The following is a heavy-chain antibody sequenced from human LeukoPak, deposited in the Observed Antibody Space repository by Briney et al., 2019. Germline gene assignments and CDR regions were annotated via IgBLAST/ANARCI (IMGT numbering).Heavy chain of an antibody. Sequence: PGGSLRLSCAASGFTFSSYSMNWVRQAPGKGLEWASSISSSSSYIYYADSVKGRFTISRDNAKNSLYLQMNSLRAEDTAVYYCASGYSYGSRPYGMDVWGQGTTVTVSS. CDR3: ASGYSYGSRPYGMDV. CDR2: ISSSSSYI. J-gene: IGHJ6*02. CDR1: GFTFSSYS. D-gene: IGHD5-18*01. V-gene: IGHV3-21*01.